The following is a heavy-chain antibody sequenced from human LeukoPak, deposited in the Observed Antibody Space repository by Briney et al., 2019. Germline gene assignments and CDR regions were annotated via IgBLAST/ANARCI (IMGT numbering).Heavy chain of an antibody. CDR1: GFTFSSYW. Sequence: GGSLRLSCAASGFTFSSYWMHWVRQAPGKGLVWVSRMKSDGSTNYADSVKGRFTISRDNAKNTVSLQMNSPRDEDTGVYYCARAPSEIGGYYPEYFRHWGQGTLVTVSS. CDR2: MKSDGST. D-gene: IGHD3-22*01. V-gene: IGHV3-74*01. J-gene: IGHJ1*01. CDR3: ARAPSEIGGYYPEYFRH.